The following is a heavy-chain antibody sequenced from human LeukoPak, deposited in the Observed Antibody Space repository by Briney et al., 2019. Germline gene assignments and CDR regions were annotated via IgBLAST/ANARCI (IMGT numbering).Heavy chain of an antibody. V-gene: IGHV3-23*01. CDR3: ARVTVTPKSEVDY. J-gene: IGHJ4*02. CDR1: GFTFSSYA. D-gene: IGHD4-17*01. Sequence: QSGGSLRLSCAASGFTFSSYAMSWVRQAPGKGLEWVSAISGSGGSTYYADSVKGRFTISRDNAKNSLYLQMNSLRAEDTAVYYCARVTVTPKSEVDYWGQGTLVTVSS. CDR2: ISGSGGST.